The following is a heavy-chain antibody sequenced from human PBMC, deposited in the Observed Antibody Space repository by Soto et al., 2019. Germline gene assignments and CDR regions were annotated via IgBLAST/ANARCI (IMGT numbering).Heavy chain of an antibody. J-gene: IGHJ6*02. Sequence: PGGSLRLSCAASGFTFSSYSMNWVRQAPGKGLEWVSSISSSSSYIYYADSVKGRFTISRDNAKNSLYLQMNSLRAEDTAVYYCARERINFGVKYGMDVWGQRTTVTVSS. D-gene: IGHD1-1*01. CDR3: ARERINFGVKYGMDV. V-gene: IGHV3-21*01. CDR1: GFTFSSYS. CDR2: ISSSSSYI.